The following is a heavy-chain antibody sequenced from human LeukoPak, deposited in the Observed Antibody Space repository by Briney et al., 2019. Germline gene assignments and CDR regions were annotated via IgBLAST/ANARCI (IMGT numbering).Heavy chain of an antibody. J-gene: IGHJ4*02. CDR2: INHSGST. CDR3: ARSRKVHYDSSGYYYFDY. V-gene: IGHV4-34*01. CDR1: GGSFSGYY. Sequence: PSETLSLTCAVYGGSFSGYYWSWIRQPPGKGLEWIGEINHSGSTNYNPSLKSRVTISVDTSKNQFSLKLSSVTAADTAVYYCARSRKVHYDSSGYYYFDYWGQGTLVTVSS. D-gene: IGHD3-22*01.